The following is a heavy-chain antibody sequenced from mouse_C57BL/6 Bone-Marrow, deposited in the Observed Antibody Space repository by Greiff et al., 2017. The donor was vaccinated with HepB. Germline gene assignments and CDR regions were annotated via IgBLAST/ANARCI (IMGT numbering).Heavy chain of an antibody. D-gene: IGHD1-1*01. CDR3: ARSTYYYGSSYGYFDV. CDR2: IDPSDSYT. J-gene: IGHJ1*03. V-gene: IGHV1-50*01. CDR1: GYTFTSYW. Sequence: QLQQPGAELVKPGASVKLSCKASGYTFTSYWMQWVKQRPGQGLEWIGEIDPSDSYTNYNQKFKGKATLTVDTSSSTAYMQLSSLTSEDSAVYYCARSTYYYGSSYGYFDVWGTGTTVTVSS.